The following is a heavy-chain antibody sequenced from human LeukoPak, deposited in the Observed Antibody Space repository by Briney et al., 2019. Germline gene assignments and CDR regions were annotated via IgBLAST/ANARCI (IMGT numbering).Heavy chain of an antibody. V-gene: IGHV1-2*02. CDR3: ARGGLLWFGEPNDAFDI. D-gene: IGHD3-10*01. CDR1: GYTFTSYV. Sequence: GASVKVSCKASGYTFTSYVMHWVRQAPGQGLEWMGWINPNSGGTNYAQKFQGRVTMTRDTSISTAYMELSRLRSDDTAVYYCARGGLLWFGEPNDAFDIWGQGTMVTVSS. CDR2: INPNSGGT. J-gene: IGHJ3*02.